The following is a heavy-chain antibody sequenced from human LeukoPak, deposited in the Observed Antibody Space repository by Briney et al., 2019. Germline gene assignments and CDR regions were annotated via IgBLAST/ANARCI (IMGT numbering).Heavy chain of an antibody. J-gene: IGHJ4*02. V-gene: IGHV3-53*01. Sequence: GGSLRLSCAASGFTVSSNYMSWVRQAPGKGLEWVSVIYNGNSTYYADSVKGRFTISRDNSKNMLYLQMNSLRAEDTAVYYCARWSTMVRGARGYYFDYWGQGTLVTVSS. CDR1: GFTVSSNY. CDR3: ARWSTMVRGARGYYFDY. D-gene: IGHD3-10*01. CDR2: IYNGNST.